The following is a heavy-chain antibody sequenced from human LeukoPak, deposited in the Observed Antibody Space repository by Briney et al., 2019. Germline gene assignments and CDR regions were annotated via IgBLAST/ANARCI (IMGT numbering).Heavy chain of an antibody. CDR2: IYYSGST. V-gene: IGHV4-39*07. J-gene: IGHJ4*02. CDR3: ARSATLRPNFDY. Sequence: SETLSLTCTVSGGSINNSTYYWGWIRQPPGKGLEWIGSIYYSGSTYYSPALKTRVTISVDTAKNQFSLKLSSVTAADAAVYFCARSATLRPNFDYWGQGTLVTVSS. CDR1: GGSINNSTYY. D-gene: IGHD2-15*01.